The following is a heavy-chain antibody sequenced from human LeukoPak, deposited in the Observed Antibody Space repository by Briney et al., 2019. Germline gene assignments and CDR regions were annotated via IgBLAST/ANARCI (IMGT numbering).Heavy chain of an antibody. CDR1: GFTFSSCS. CDR2: IKGDGSSI. J-gene: IGHJ4*02. CDR3: VRGTIAAAGIDY. Sequence: GGSLRLSCAASGFTFSSCSMHWVRQAPGKELVWVSRIKGDGSSISYADSVKGRFTIFRDNAKNTLFLQMDSLRAEDTAVYYCVRGTIAAAGIDYWGQGTLVTVSS. D-gene: IGHD6-13*01. V-gene: IGHV3-74*01.